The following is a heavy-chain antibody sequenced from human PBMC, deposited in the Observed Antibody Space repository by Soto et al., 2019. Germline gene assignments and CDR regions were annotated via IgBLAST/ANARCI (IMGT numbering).Heavy chain of an antibody. J-gene: IGHJ5*02. V-gene: IGHV4-31*03. CDR1: GGSISSGGFY. D-gene: IGHD3-16*01. CDR3: AREGEEMIAGFDP. CDR2: IYNSGST. Sequence: SETLSLTCTVSGGSISSGGFYWTWIRQHPGKGLEWIEYIYNSGSTYYNPSLKSRLTISVDTSKNQFFLKLSSVTAADTAVYYCAREGEEMIAGFDPWGQGTLVTVSS.